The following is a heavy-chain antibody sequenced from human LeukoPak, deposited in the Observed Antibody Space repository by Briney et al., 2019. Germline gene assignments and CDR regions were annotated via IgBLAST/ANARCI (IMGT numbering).Heavy chain of an antibody. CDR1: GYSISSGYY. CDR2: IYHSGST. CDR3: AWRGDYGGPPGAFDI. D-gene: IGHD4-23*01. J-gene: IGHJ3*02. V-gene: IGHV4-38-2*01. Sequence: PSETLSLTCAVSGYSISSGYYWGWIRQPPGKGLECIGSIYHSGSTYYNPSLKSRVTISVDTSKNQFSLKLSSVTAADTAVYYCAWRGDYGGPPGAFDIWGQGTMVTVSS.